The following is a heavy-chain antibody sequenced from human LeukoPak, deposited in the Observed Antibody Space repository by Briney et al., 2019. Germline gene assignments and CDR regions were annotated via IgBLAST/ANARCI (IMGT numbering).Heavy chain of an antibody. D-gene: IGHD3-3*01. Sequence: GSLRLSCAASGFTFRNYAMSWVRQAPGKGLEWVSDISGSGGSKYYADSVKGRFTISRDNYKNSLYLQINSLTAEDAAEYYSAKGASFWSRSGIDYWGQGTLVTVSS. CDR2: ISGSGGSK. J-gene: IGHJ4*02. CDR1: GFTFRNYA. V-gene: IGHV3-23*01. CDR3: AKGASFWSRSGIDY.